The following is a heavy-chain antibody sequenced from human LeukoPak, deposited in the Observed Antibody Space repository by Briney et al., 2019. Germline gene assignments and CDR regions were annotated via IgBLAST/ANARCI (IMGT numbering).Heavy chain of an antibody. V-gene: IGHV3-48*04. J-gene: IGHJ3*02. Sequence: GGSLRLSCAASGFTFSSYSMNWVRQAPGKGLEWVSYISSSSTIYYADSVKGRFTISRDNAKNSLYLQMNSLRAEDTAVYYCASSITRLGAFDIWGQGTMVTVSS. D-gene: IGHD5-24*01. CDR2: ISSSSTI. CDR3: ASSITRLGAFDI. CDR1: GFTFSSYS.